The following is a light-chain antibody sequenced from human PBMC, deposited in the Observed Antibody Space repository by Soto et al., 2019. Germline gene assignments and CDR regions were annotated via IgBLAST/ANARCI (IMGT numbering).Light chain of an antibody. V-gene: IGKV3-20*01. CDR2: GAS. CDR3: PQYGGSLLFT. J-gene: IGKJ3*01. CDR1: QSVSSSY. Sequence: EIVLTQSPGTLSLSPGERGILSCRASQSVSSSYLAWYQQKPGQAPRLLIYGASNRASGIPDRFSGSGPGTDFTLTISRLEPEDFAVYYCPQYGGSLLFTVDPGTTVDIK.